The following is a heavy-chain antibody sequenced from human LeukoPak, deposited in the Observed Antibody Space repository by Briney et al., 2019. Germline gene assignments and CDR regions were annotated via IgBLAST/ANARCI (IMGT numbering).Heavy chain of an antibody. J-gene: IGHJ5*01. CDR3: AKPISGGLAVTADWFHP. Sequence: PGGSPRLSCSASGFAFSVYAMSWLRQAPGKGVEGVSTITANSGTTSYAASVRGRFTISRDNSKNTLYLQQNTRRADDTATYYCAKPISGGLAVTADWFHPWGQGTLVVVSS. CDR1: GFAFSVYA. V-gene: IGHV3-23*01. CDR2: ITANSGTT. D-gene: IGHD6-19*01.